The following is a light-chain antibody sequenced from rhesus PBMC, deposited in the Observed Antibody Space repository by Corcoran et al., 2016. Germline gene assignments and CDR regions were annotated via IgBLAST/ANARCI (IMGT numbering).Light chain of an antibody. Sequence: DIQMTQSPSSLSASVGDRVTITCRASENVNNYLNWYQQKPGKAPKFLISQASTLQSAFPSRFSGSGSGTDYTFTISSLQPEDVATYYCQQGYGTPFSFGPGTKVDLK. V-gene: IGKV1-74*01. CDR1: ENVNNY. CDR3: QQGYGTPFS. J-gene: IGKJ3*01. CDR2: QAS.